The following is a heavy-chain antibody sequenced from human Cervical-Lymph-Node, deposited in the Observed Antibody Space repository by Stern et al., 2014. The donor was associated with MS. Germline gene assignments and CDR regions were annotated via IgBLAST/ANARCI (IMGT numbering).Heavy chain of an antibody. D-gene: IGHD1-1*01. J-gene: IGHJ6*02. V-gene: IGHV4-31*03. CDR1: VGSINNGDYY. CDR2: LYYSGAT. Sequence: QVQLQESGPGLVKPSQTLSLTFTVSVGSINNGDYYWSWVRQHPGKGLEWLGYLYYSGATYYNPSLKGRLTISVDTSKRHFSLKLTSVTAADTAVYYCARELSGMYGMDVWGQGTTVTVSS. CDR3: ARELSGMYGMDV.